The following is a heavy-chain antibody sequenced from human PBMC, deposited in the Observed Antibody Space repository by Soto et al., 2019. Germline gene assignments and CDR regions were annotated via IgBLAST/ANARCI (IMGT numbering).Heavy chain of an antibody. Sequence: QVQLQESGPGLVKPSQTLSLTCTVSGGSISTGGYYWNWIRQHPGKGLEWIGYFYYSGSTYYNTSLKSRVTNSVNTSKNQFSLKLSSVTAADTAVYYCARSVFPWGQGTLVTVSS. CDR2: FYYSGST. V-gene: IGHV4-31*03. CDR1: GGSISTGGYY. CDR3: ARSVFP. J-gene: IGHJ5*02.